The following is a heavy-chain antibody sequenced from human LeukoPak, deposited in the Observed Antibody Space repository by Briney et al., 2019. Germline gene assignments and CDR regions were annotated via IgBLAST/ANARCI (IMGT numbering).Heavy chain of an antibody. J-gene: IGHJ5*02. D-gene: IGHD5-18*01. V-gene: IGHV1-46*01. CDR3: ARALVDTAMVLGWFDP. CDR1: GYTFTSYY. CDR2: INPSGGST. Sequence: ASVEVSCKASGYTFTSYYMHWVRQAPGQGLEWMGIINPSGGSTSYAQKFQGRVTMTRDMSTSTVYMELSSLRSEDTAVYYCARALVDTAMVLGWFDPWGQGTLVAVSS.